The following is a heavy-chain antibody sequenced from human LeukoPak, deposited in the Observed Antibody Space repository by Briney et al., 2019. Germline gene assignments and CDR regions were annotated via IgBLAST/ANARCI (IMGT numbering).Heavy chain of an antibody. CDR1: GFTFSSYA. D-gene: IGHD3-22*01. CDR3: AKAPHYDSSGYTYFDY. Sequence: GGSLRLSCAASGFTFSSYAMSWVRQAPGKGLEWVSAISGSGGSTYYADSVKGRFTISRDNSKSTLYLQMNSLRAEDTAVYYCAKAPHYDSSGYTYFDYWGQGTLVTVSS. J-gene: IGHJ4*02. CDR2: ISGSGGST. V-gene: IGHV3-23*01.